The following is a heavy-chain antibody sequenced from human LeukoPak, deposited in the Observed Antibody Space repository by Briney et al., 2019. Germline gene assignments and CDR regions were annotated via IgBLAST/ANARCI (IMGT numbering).Heavy chain of an antibody. J-gene: IGHJ4*02. CDR1: GFSFSPYW. CDR2: ISGTSTYI. CDR3: ARASLSEIIAAEAFFDS. Sequence: GGSLRLSCVGSGFSFSPYWMSWVRQAPGKGLEWVSSISGTSTYIYFANSLKGRFSISRDNAKNSLYLQMNSLRAEDTAVYFCARASLSEIIAAEAFFDSWGQGTLVTVSS. V-gene: IGHV3-21*01. D-gene: IGHD6-13*01.